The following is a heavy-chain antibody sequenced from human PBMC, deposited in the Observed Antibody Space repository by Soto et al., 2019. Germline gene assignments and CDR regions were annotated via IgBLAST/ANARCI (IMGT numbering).Heavy chain of an antibody. CDR1: GFSFSSYA. D-gene: IGHD6-13*01. Sequence: HPGGSLRLSCVASGFSFSSYAMSWVRQAPGKGLEWVSVISGRDGSTYYGDSVKGRFTISRDNSKNTLYLQMNSLRAEDTAVYYCARDRERDAWYEDYWGQGTLVTVSS. V-gene: IGHV3-23*02. CDR3: ARDRERDAWYEDY. CDR2: ISGRDGST. J-gene: IGHJ4*02.